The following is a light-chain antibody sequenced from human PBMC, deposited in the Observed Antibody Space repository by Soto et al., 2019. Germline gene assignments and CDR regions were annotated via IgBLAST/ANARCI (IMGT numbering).Light chain of an antibody. CDR2: RVS. CDR3: MHGASWPYT. J-gene: IGKJ2*01. Sequence: DVVMTQSPLSLPVTLGQPASISCKCSQSPVISGGDTLLNWFQQRPGQSPRRLIFRVSNRDFGVPDRFSGSGSGTEFTLKIRRVEAEDVGVYYCMHGASWPYTFGQGTKLEL. CDR1: QSPVISGGDTL. V-gene: IGKV2-30*01.